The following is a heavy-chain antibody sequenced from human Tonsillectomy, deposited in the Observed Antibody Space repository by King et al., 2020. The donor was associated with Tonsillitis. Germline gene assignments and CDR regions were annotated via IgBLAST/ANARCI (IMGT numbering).Heavy chain of an antibody. J-gene: IGHJ4*02. CDR3: AKDWAYGAIDC. Sequence: VQLVESGGGVVQPGGSPRLSCAASGFTFSSYDMHWVRQAPGKGLEWVAFIRYDGSIKNYADSLKGRFTISRDNSKNTLYLQMNSLRAEDTAVYYCAKDWAYGAIDCWGQGTLVTVSS. CDR2: IRYDGSIK. CDR1: GFTFSSYD. V-gene: IGHV3-30*02. D-gene: IGHD3-10*01.